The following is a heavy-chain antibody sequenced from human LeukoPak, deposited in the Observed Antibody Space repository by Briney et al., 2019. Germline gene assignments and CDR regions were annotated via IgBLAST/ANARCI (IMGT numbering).Heavy chain of an antibody. J-gene: IGHJ4*02. CDR1: GFTFSDAW. CDR3: ARNWNYDYFDY. Sequence: SGGSLRLSCAVSGFTFSDAWMTWVRQAPAKGLEWVSYISSSGSTICYADSVKGRFTISRDNAKNSLYLQMNSLRAEDTAVYYCARNWNYDYFDYWGQGTLVTVSS. D-gene: IGHD1-7*01. CDR2: ISSSGSTI. V-gene: IGHV3-11*04.